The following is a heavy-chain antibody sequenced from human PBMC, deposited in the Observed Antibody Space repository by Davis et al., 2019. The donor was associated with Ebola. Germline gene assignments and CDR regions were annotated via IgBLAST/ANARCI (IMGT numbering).Heavy chain of an antibody. V-gene: IGHV1-69*13. J-gene: IGHJ5*02. CDR2: IIPIFGTA. CDR1: GYTFTSYG. D-gene: IGHD6-19*01. CDR3: ASGIAVGGQNWFDP. Sequence: SVKVSCKASGYTFTSYGISWVRQAPGQGLEWMGGIIPIFGTANYAQKFQGRVTITADESTSTAYMELSSLRSEDTAVYYCASGIAVGGQNWFDPWGQGTLVTVSS.